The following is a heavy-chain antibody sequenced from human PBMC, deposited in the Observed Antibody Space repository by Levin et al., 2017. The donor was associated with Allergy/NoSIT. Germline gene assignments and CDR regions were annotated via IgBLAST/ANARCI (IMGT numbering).Heavy chain of an antibody. V-gene: IGHV4-39*01. CDR1: GGSISTTTYY. D-gene: IGHD1-7*01. Sequence: PSETLSLTCTVSGGSISTTTYYWGWIRQPPGKGLEWIGSIYYSGNTYFNPSLQSRVTISVDTSKNQFSLKLNSVTAADTAVYFCARLNWNLGGHYHYAMDVWGQGTTVTVSS. J-gene: IGHJ6*02. CDR2: IYYSGNT. CDR3: ARLNWNLGGHYHYAMDV.